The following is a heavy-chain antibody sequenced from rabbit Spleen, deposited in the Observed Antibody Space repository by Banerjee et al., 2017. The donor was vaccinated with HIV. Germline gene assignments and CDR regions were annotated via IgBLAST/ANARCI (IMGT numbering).Heavy chain of an antibody. CDR3: ATDSYGVGAFDL. J-gene: IGHJ4*01. CDR2: IYINNPTT. Sequence: QEQLVESGGDLVMPGTSLTLTCTASGFSFSSSYYICWVRQAPGKGLEWIASIYINNPTTYYATWARGRFTISKTSSTTVTLQMTRLTAADTATYFCATDSYGVGAFDLWGPGTLVTVS. V-gene: IGHV1S45*01. CDR1: GFSFSSSYY. D-gene: IGHD3-1*01.